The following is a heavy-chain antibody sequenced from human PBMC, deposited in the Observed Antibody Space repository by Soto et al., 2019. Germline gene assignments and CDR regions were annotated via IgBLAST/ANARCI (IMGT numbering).Heavy chain of an antibody. V-gene: IGHV3-23*01. CDR2: ISGSGGST. CDR3: AKDHYVAGSVGFDY. Sequence: GGSLRLSCAASGFTFSSYAMSWVRQAPGKGLEWVSAISGSGGSTYYADSVKGRLTISRDNSKNTLYLQMNSLRAEDTAVYYCAKDHYVAGSVGFDYWGQGTLVTVSS. CDR1: GFTFSSYA. D-gene: IGHD6-19*01. J-gene: IGHJ4*02.